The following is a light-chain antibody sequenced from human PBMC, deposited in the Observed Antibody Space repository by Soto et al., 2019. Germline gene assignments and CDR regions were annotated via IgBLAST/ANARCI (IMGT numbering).Light chain of an antibody. Sequence: QLVLTQSSSASASLGSSVKLTCTLSSGHSSYIIAWHQQQPGKAPRFLMKLEGSGSYNKGSGVPDRFSGSSSGADRYLTISILQFEDEADYYCETWDSSYKVFGGGTKLTVL. CDR1: SGHSSYI. CDR2: LEGSGSY. J-gene: IGLJ3*02. V-gene: IGLV4-60*02. CDR3: ETWDSSYKV.